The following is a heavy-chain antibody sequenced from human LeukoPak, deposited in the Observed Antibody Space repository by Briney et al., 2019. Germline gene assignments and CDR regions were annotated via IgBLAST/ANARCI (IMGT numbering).Heavy chain of an antibody. D-gene: IGHD3-16*01. Sequence: GASVKVSCKASGYTFTGYYMHWVRQAPGQGLEWMGWINPNSGGTNYAQKFQGRVTMTRDTSISTAYMELSRLRSGDTAVYYCARDWALYYYYYMDVWGKGTTVTVSS. CDR2: INPNSGGT. CDR3: ARDWALYYYYYMDV. CDR1: GYTFTGYY. V-gene: IGHV1-2*02. J-gene: IGHJ6*03.